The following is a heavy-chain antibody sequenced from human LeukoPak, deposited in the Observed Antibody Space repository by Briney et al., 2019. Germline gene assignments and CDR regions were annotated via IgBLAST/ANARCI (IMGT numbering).Heavy chain of an antibody. J-gene: IGHJ4*02. CDR1: AASISSSSHH. Sequence: SETLSLTCTISAASISSSSHHWGWIRQSPGKGLEWIGSIYYGQTIYYNPSLISRVTISVITSKDQFTLQLNSVTAADTAVYYCAICSTSCYPAITLDYWGQGNLVTVSS. CDR2: IYYGQTI. CDR3: AICSTSCYPAITLDY. D-gene: IGHD2-2*01. V-gene: IGHV4-39*01.